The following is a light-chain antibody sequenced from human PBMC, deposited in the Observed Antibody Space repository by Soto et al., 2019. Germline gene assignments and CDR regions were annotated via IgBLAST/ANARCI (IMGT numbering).Light chain of an antibody. Sequence: DVVMTQSPLSLPVTLGQPASISCRSSQSLAYSDGNTYLNWFQQRPGQSPRRLIYKVSNRDSGVPDRFSGSWSGTDFTLKISRVEAEDVGVYYCMQGTHWAPYTFGQGTKLEIK. J-gene: IGKJ2*01. CDR1: QSLAYSDGNTY. CDR2: KVS. CDR3: MQGTHWAPYT. V-gene: IGKV2-30*01.